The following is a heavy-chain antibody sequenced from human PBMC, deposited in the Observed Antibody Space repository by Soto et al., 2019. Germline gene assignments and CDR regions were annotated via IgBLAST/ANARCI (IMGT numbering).Heavy chain of an antibody. V-gene: IGHV2-5*02. CDR3: AHALDMDTAMGFDY. D-gene: IGHD5-18*01. CDR1: GFSLSTSGVG. CDR2: IYWDDDK. J-gene: IGHJ4*02. Sequence: QITLKESGPTLVKPTQTLTLTCTFSGFSLSTSGVGVGWIRQPPGKALEWLALIYWDDDKRYSPSLKSRLTITKDTSKNQVVLTMTNMDPVDTATYYCAHALDMDTAMGFDYWGQGTLVTVSS.